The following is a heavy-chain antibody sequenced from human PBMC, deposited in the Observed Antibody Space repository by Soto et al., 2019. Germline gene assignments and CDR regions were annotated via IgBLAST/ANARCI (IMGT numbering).Heavy chain of an antibody. CDR2: IYRTGST. Sequence: RXETLSLTCAVSGASFTSNDWWTCVRQPPGRGLEWIGEIYRTGSTNYNPSLKSRVTISLDKSENQFSLKVTSLTAADTAVYYCASRDPGTSVDYWGQGTLVTVSS. V-gene: IGHV4-4*02. CDR3: ASRDPGTSVDY. J-gene: IGHJ4*02. D-gene: IGHD1-7*01. CDR1: GASFTSNDW.